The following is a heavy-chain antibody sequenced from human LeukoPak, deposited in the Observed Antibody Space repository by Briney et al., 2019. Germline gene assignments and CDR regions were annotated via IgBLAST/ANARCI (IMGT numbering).Heavy chain of an antibody. CDR3: AASVLADYYGMDV. CDR2: IYYSGST. J-gene: IGHJ6*02. Sequence: SETLSLTCTVSGGSISSYYWSWIRQPPGKGLEWIGYIYYSGSTNYNPSLKSRVTISVDTSKNQFSLKLSSVTAADTAVYYCAASVLADYYGMDVWGQGTTVTVSS. V-gene: IGHV4-59*01. CDR1: GGSISSYY.